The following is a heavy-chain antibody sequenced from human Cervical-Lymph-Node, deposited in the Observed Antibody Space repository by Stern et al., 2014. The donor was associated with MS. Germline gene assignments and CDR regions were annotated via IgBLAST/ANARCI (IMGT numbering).Heavy chain of an antibody. J-gene: IGHJ6*02. D-gene: IGHD6-19*01. Sequence: VQLVQSGAEVKKPGASVKVSCKESGYTFTSYYIHWVRQAPGQGLEWMGIINPSGGSTSYAQKFQGRVTMTRDTSTSTVYMEQSSLRSEDTAVYYCAREVAGHRLGMMDVWGQGTTVTVSS. V-gene: IGHV1-46*01. CDR3: AREVAGHRLGMMDV. CDR1: GYTFTSYY. CDR2: INPSGGST.